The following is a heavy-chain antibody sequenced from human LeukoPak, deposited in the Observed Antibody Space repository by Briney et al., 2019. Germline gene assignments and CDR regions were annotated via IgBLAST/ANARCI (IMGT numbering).Heavy chain of an antibody. D-gene: IGHD7-27*01. Sequence: PGGSLRLSCAASGFSISNYWMNWVRQAPGKGLEWVADIKQDGSEKNYVDSVKGRFTISRDNAKNSLILQMNSLRDEDTAVYYCARGAWAPFDSWGRGTLVSVSS. V-gene: IGHV3-7*01. CDR2: IKQDGSEK. CDR3: ARGAWAPFDS. CDR1: GFSISNYW. J-gene: IGHJ4*02.